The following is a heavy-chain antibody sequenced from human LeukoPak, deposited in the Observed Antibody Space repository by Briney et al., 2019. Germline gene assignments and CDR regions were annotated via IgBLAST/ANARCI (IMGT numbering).Heavy chain of an antibody. CDR3: ARVLRQFDQIDY. J-gene: IGHJ4*02. V-gene: IGHV4-34*01. Sequence: PSETLSLTCAVYDVSFSDYYWSWICQPPGKGLEWIGEINHSGSTNYNPSLKSRVTISVDTSKNQFSLELSSVTAADTAVYYCARVLRQFDQIDYWGQGTLVTVSS. CDR2: INHSGST. CDR1: DVSFSDYY. D-gene: IGHD2-8*02.